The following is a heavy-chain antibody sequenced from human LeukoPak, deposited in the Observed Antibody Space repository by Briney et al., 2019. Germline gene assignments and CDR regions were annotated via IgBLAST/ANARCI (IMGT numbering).Heavy chain of an antibody. CDR2: IRSDGYHT. CDR3: ARERYFDWSYDY. CDR1: GFIFDAHD. J-gene: IGHJ4*02. D-gene: IGHD3-9*01. Sequence: GGSLRLSCGASGFIFDAHDMHWVRQAPGKGLEWVAFIRSDGYHTYYADSVKGRFTISRDNAKNSLYLQMNSLRAEDTAVYYCARERYFDWSYDYWGQGTLVTVSS. V-gene: IGHV3-30*02.